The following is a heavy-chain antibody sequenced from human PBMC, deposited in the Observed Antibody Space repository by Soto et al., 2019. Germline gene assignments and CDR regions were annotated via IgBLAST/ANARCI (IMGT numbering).Heavy chain of an antibody. CDR2: INAGNSKT. J-gene: IGHJ4*02. CDR3: AKDGGPVYCNSPGCSAKHFDY. CDR1: ACTFSGRV. D-gene: IGHD2-2*01. Sequence: GASVKVSCKASACTFSGRVIRWLRQAPGQRPEWLGWINAGNSKTYYSEKFEGRVTFTRDTVATTVNMELTSLTSEDTAVYYCAKDGGPVYCNSPGCSAKHFDYWGQGTLVTVSS. V-gene: IGHV1-3*01.